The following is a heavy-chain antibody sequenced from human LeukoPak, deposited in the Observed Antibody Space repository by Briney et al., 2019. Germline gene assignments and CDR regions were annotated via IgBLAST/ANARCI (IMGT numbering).Heavy chain of an antibody. D-gene: IGHD3-9*01. Sequence: PGGSLRLSCAASGFTFSNYWMHWVRQAPGTGLVWVSSISGSADSTYYADSVKGRFTISRDNSKNTLYLQMNSLRAEDTALYYCARDGPQQVDWLVGYFDYWGQGTLVTVSS. J-gene: IGHJ4*02. CDR2: ISGSADST. CDR1: GFTFSNYW. V-gene: IGHV3-23*01. CDR3: ARDGPQQVDWLVGYFDY.